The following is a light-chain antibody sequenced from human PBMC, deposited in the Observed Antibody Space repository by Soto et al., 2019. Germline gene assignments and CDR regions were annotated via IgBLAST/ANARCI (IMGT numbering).Light chain of an antibody. CDR2: RAS. V-gene: IGKV3-15*01. CDR3: QQYSTWPPRYT. Sequence: EIVMTQSPATLSVSPGVRATLSCRASKSVSSYLAWYQQRPGQPPRLLIYRASPRATGVPARFSGSGSGTEFSLTIISLQSEDFAVYYCQQYSTWPPRYTFGQGTKLEI. CDR1: KSVSSY. J-gene: IGKJ2*01.